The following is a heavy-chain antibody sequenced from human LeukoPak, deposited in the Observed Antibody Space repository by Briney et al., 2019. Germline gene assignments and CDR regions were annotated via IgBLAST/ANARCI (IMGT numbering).Heavy chain of an antibody. J-gene: IGHJ3*02. CDR3: ARVRSAFDI. Sequence: SETLSLTCAVYGGSFSGYYWSWIRQPPGKGLEWIGEINHSGSTNYNPSLKSRVTISVDTSKNQFSLKLTSVTAADTAVYYCARVRSAFDIRGQGTMVTVFS. CDR1: GGSFSGYY. CDR2: INHSGST. V-gene: IGHV4-34*01. D-gene: IGHD3-3*01.